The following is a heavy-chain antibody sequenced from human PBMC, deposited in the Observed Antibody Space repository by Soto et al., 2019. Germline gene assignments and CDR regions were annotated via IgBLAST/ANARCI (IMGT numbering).Heavy chain of an antibody. CDR3: ARRGFDWLLKAFEV. V-gene: IGHV4-39*01. Sequence: QLQLKESGPGLVKPSATLSLTCTVSGGSVSSGGHYWGWIRQPPGKSLEWLGSIDHSGSTYDNPSLKRRVTMSVDSSKNQLSLRLSSVSAADTAVYFCARRGFDWLLKAFEVWGQGTVVTVAS. D-gene: IGHD3-9*01. CDR1: GGSVSSGGHY. CDR2: IDHSGST. J-gene: IGHJ3*01.